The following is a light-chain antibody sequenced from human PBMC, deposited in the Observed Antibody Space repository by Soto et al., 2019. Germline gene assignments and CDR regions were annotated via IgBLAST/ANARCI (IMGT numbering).Light chain of an antibody. J-gene: IGKJ5*01. CDR2: DAS. CDR1: QSVSNY. Sequence: EIVLTQSPATLSLSPGERATLSCRASQSVSNYLAWYQQKPGQAPRLLIYDASNRATDIPARFSGSGSGTDFTLSISRVEPEDFAVFYCQQYGTSEIIFGQGTRLEIK. V-gene: IGKV3-11*01. CDR3: QQYGTSEII.